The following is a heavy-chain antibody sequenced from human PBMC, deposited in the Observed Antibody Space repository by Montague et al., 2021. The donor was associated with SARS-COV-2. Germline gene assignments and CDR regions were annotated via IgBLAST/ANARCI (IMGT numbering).Heavy chain of an antibody. CDR3: AKVGDILTGYSLINLDA. Sequence: SLRLSCAASGFTFSNSPMSWVRQAPGKGLDRVSVIHSAGRGTYYADSVQGQFTISRDNLKNTVYLQMNSLRDVDTALYYCAKVGDILTGYSLINLDAWGQGTLVVVSS. V-gene: IGHV3-23*03. J-gene: IGHJ5*02. D-gene: IGHD3-9*01. CDR2: IHSAGRGT. CDR1: GFTFSNSP.